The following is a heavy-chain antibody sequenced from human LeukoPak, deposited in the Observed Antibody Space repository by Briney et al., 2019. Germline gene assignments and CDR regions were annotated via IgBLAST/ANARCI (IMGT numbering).Heavy chain of an antibody. J-gene: IGHJ4*02. Sequence: PSETLSLTCGVYGGSFSGHYWSWIRQPPGKGLEWIGEIHHSGSTSYNPSLKSRVTISGDTSKNQFSLKLSSVTAADTAVYYCARGNILTGYCFDYWGQGTLVTVSS. CDR3: ARGNILTGYCFDY. V-gene: IGHV4-34*01. D-gene: IGHD3-9*01. CDR2: IHHSGST. CDR1: GGSFSGHY.